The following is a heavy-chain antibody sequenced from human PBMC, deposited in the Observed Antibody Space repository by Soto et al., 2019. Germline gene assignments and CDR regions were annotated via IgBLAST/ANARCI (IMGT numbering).Heavy chain of an antibody. CDR3: AREIVVVVAATPPGGMDV. J-gene: IGHJ6*02. Sequence: ASVKVSCKASGYTFTGYYMHWVRQAPGQGLEWMGWINPNSGGTNYAQKFQGRVTMTRDTSISTAYMELSRLRSDDTAVYYCAREIVVVVAATPPGGMDVWGQGTTATVSS. CDR2: INPNSGGT. D-gene: IGHD2-15*01. V-gene: IGHV1-2*02. CDR1: GYTFTGYY.